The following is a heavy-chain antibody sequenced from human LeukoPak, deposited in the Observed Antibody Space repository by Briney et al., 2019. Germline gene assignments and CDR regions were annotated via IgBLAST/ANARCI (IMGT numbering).Heavy chain of an antibody. CDR3: AREDCSGGSCHFDY. Sequence: GGSLRLSCAASGFTFSSYEMNWVRQAPGKGLEWVSYISSSGSTIYYADSVKGRFTISRDNAKNSLYLQVNSLRAEDTGVYYCAREDCSGGSCHFDYWGQGTLVTVSS. J-gene: IGHJ4*02. CDR1: GFTFSSYE. V-gene: IGHV3-48*03. D-gene: IGHD2-15*01. CDR2: ISSSGSTI.